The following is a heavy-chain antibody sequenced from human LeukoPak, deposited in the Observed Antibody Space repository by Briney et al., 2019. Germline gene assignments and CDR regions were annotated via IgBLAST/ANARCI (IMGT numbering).Heavy chain of an antibody. CDR1: GYTFTSYA. J-gene: IGHJ6*02. D-gene: IGHD6-13*01. V-gene: IGHV1-3*01. CDR2: INAGNGDT. Sequence: ASVKVSCKASGYTFTSYAIHWVRQAPGQRLEWMGWINAGNGDTRYSQTFQGRLTITRDTSASTAYMELSGLRSEDTAVYYCASPYPGIAAAGNSYYYGMGVWGQGTTVTVSS. CDR3: ASPYPGIAAAGNSYYYGMGV.